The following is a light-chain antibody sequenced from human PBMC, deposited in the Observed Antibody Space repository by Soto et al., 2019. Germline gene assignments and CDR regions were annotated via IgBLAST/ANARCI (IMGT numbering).Light chain of an antibody. J-gene: IGLJ1*01. V-gene: IGLV1-44*01. Sequence: QSVLTQPPSASGTPGQRVTIFCSGGSSNIGTNAVNWYQQLPGTAPKLLIYNNNQRPSGVPDRFSGSKSGTSASLAISGLQSEDEADYYCAAWDDSLNGYVFGTGTQLTVL. CDR3: AAWDDSLNGYV. CDR1: SSNIGTNA. CDR2: NNN.